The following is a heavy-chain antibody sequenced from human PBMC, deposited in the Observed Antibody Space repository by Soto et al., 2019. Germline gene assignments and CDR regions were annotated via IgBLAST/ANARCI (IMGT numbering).Heavy chain of an antibody. D-gene: IGHD6-19*01. CDR3: ARGQGSGWYYYWLAP. Sequence: GQGLEWMGWINPNSGGTNYAQKFQGWVTMTRDTSISTAYMELSRLRSDDTAVYYFARGQGSGWYYYWLAPWGQGTLVTVSS. J-gene: IGHJ5*02. CDR2: INPNSGGT. V-gene: IGHV1-2*04.